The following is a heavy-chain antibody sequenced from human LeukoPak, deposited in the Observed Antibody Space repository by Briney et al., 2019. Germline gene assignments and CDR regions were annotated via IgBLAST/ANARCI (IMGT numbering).Heavy chain of an antibody. Sequence: GESLRLSCAASGFPFSTYWMSWVRQAPGKGLEWVSAFSPSGGGTYYADSVKGRFTISRDNSKNTLYLQMNSLRAEDTAVYYCARRAGAYSHPYDYWGRGTLVTVSS. CDR3: ARRAGAYSHPYDY. J-gene: IGHJ4*02. CDR1: GFPFSTYW. V-gene: IGHV3-23*01. CDR2: FSPSGGGT. D-gene: IGHD4/OR15-4a*01.